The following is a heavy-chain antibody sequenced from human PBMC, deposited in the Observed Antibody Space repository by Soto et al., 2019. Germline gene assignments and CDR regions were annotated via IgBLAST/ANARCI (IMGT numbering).Heavy chain of an antibody. V-gene: IGHV3-74*01. CDR1: GFTFSSYW. CDR3: AVAVAGPTAIGY. D-gene: IGHD6-19*01. J-gene: IGHJ4*02. CDR2: INSDGSRT. Sequence: GGSLRLSCAASGFTFSSYWMHWVRQAPGKGLVWVSRINSDGSRTSYADSVKGRFTISRDNAKNTLYLQMNSLRAEDTAVYYCAVAVAGPTAIGYWGQGTLVTVSS.